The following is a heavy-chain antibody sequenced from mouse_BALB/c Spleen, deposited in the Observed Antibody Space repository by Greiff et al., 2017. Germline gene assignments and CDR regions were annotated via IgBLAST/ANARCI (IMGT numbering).Heavy chain of an antibody. J-gene: IGHJ3*01. Sequence: VQLQQSGAELVKPGASVKLSCTASGFNIKDTYMHWVKQRPEQGLEWIGRIDPANGNTKYDPKFQGKATITADTSSNTAYLQLSSLTSEDTAVYYCASYYGSSYGWFAYWGQGTLVTVSA. CDR1: GFNIKDTY. D-gene: IGHD1-1*01. CDR2: IDPANGNT. V-gene: IGHV14-3*02. CDR3: ASYYGSSYGWFAY.